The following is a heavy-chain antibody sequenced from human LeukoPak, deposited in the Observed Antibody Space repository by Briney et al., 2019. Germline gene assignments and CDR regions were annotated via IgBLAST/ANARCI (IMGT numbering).Heavy chain of an antibody. CDR2: LSAYNGNT. CDR1: GYTFTSYG. CDR3: ARDGDCSGGSCFWSAGFYYYYYGMDV. J-gene: IGHJ6*04. V-gene: IGHV1-18*04. D-gene: IGHD2-15*01. Sequence: ASVKVSCKASGYTFTSYGISWVRQAPGQGLEWMGWLSAYNGNTNYAQKLRGRVTMTTDTSTSTAYMELRSLRSDDTAVYYCARDGDCSGGSCFWSAGFYYYYYGMDVWGKGTTVTVSS.